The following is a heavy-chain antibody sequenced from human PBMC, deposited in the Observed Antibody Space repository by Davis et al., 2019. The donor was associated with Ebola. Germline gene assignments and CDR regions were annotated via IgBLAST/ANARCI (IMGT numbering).Heavy chain of an antibody. Sequence: ASVKVSCKASGYTFTSYGISWVRQAPGQGLEWMGWISAYNGNTNYAQKLQGRVTMTTDTSTSTAYMELRSLRSDDTAVYYCARVYYDFWSGYYEGPFDYWGQGTLVTVSS. J-gene: IGHJ4*02. D-gene: IGHD3-3*01. CDR2: ISAYNGNT. CDR1: GYTFTSYG. CDR3: ARVYYDFWSGYYEGPFDY. V-gene: IGHV1-18*01.